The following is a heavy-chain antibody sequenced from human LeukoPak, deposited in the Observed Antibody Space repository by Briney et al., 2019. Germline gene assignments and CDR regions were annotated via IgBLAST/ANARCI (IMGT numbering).Heavy chain of an antibody. V-gene: IGHV4-34*01. CDR3: ARGASVDTAMVPFDY. CDR1: GGSFSGYY. Sequence: TSETLSLTCAVYGGSFSGYYWSWIRQPRGKGLEWIGEINHSGSTNYNPSLKSRVTISVDTSKNQFSLKLSSVTAADTAVYYCARGASVDTAMVPFDYWGQGTLVTVSS. J-gene: IGHJ4*02. CDR2: INHSGST. D-gene: IGHD5-18*01.